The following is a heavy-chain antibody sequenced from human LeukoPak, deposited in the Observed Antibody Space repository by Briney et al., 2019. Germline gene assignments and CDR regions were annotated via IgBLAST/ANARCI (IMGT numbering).Heavy chain of an antibody. CDR3: ARDRGFGQADV. J-gene: IGHJ6*04. CDR2: IKQDGSEK. Sequence: GGSLRLSCAASGFTFSGYWMSWLRQAPGKGPEWVANIKQDGSEKYYVDSEKGRFTISRDNAKNSLYLQMNSLRAEDTAVYYCARDRGFGQADVWGKGTTVTVSS. D-gene: IGHD3-10*01. CDR1: GFTFSGYW. V-gene: IGHV3-7*01.